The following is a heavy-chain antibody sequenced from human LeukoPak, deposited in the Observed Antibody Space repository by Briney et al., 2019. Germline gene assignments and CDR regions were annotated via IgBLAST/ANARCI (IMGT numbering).Heavy chain of an antibody. CDR1: GGSISTYY. D-gene: IGHD2-8*01. CDR3: ARERTSCTNGVCRTPRWFDP. V-gene: IGHV4-4*07. J-gene: IGHJ5*02. CDR2: IYISGTT. Sequence: SETLSLTCTVSGGSISTYYWTWIRQPAGQGLEWIGHIYISGTTNYSPSLKSRVTMSVDTSKNQCSLKLSSVTAADTAVYYCARERTSCTNGVCRTPRWFDPWGQGILVTVSS.